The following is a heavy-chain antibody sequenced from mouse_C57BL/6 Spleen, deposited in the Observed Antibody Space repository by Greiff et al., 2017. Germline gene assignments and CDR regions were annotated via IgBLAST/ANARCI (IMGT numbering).Heavy chain of an antibody. CDR1: GYSITSGYY. CDR2: ISYDGSN. CDR3: ARSYDYEGDYAMDY. D-gene: IGHD2-4*01. V-gene: IGHV3-6*01. Sequence: ESGPGLVKPSQSLSLTCSVTGYSITSGYYWNWIRQFPGNKLEWMGYISYDGSNNYNPSLKNRISLTRDTSKNQFFLKLNSVTTEDTATYYCARSYDYEGDYAMDYWGQGTSVTVSS. J-gene: IGHJ4*01.